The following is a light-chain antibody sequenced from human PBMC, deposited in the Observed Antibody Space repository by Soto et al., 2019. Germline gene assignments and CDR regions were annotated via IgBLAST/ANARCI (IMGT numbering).Light chain of an antibody. J-gene: IGKJ1*01. CDR1: QSISNY. V-gene: IGKV1-39*01. CDR3: QQSYSTPRT. CDR2: AAS. Sequence: DIQMTQSPSSLSASVGDRVTITCRASQSISNYLNWYQQKPGKAPKLLMFAASSLQSGVPSTFSGAGSVTDFTLTISTLQPEDFATYYCQQSYSTPRTFGQGTKVEIK.